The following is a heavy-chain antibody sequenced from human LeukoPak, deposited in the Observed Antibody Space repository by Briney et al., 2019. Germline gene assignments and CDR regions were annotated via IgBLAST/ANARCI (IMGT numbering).Heavy chain of an antibody. Sequence: GGPLRLSCAASGFTFSSYWMHWVRQSPGNGLVWVSRINRDGSSTHYADSVTCRFTVSRDNAKNTLYLQMNSLRAEDTAVYYCATNLRGYSYGLGFDYWGQGTLVTVSS. V-gene: IGHV3-74*01. D-gene: IGHD5-18*01. J-gene: IGHJ4*02. CDR3: ATNLRGYSYGLGFDY. CDR2: INRDGSST. CDR1: GFTFSSYW.